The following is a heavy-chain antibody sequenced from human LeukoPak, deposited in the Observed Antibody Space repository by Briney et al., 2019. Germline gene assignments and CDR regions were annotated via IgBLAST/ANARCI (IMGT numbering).Heavy chain of an antibody. J-gene: IGHJ3*02. CDR2: INPSGGST. CDR3: ARILAVGAFDI. Sequence: ASVKVSCKASGYTFTSYYMHWVRQAPGQGLEWMGIINPSGGSTSYAQKLQGRVTLTTVTSTSTAYTELRSLRSDDTAMYYCARILAVGAFDIWGQGTMVTVSS. V-gene: IGHV1-46*01. D-gene: IGHD6-19*01. CDR1: GYTFTSYY.